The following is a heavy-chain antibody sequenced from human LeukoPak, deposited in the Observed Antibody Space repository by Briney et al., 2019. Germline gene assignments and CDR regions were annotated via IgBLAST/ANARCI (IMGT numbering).Heavy chain of an antibody. CDR2: IYPGDSET. CDR3: TRSPRDGYHDAFDI. Sequence: GESLKISCKGSGYSFTTYWIAWVRQMPGEGLEWMGIIYPGDSETRYSPSFQGQVTISADKSTTTAYLQWGSLKASDTAMYYCTRSPRDGYHDAFDIWGQGTMVTVIS. CDR1: GYSFTTYW. V-gene: IGHV5-51*01. J-gene: IGHJ3*02. D-gene: IGHD5-24*01.